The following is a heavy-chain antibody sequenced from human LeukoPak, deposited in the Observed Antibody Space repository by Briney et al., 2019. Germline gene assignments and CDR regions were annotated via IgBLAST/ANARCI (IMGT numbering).Heavy chain of an antibody. D-gene: IGHD3-10*01. CDR2: ISSSSSYI. CDR1: GFTFSSYS. V-gene: IGHV3-21*01. Sequence: GGSLRLSCAASGFTFSSYSMNWVRQAPGKGLEWVSSISSSSSYIYYADSVKGRSTISRDNAKNSLYLQMNSLRAEDTAVYYCARSRYYGSKNDAFDIRGQGTMVTVSS. J-gene: IGHJ3*02. CDR3: ARSRYYGSKNDAFDI.